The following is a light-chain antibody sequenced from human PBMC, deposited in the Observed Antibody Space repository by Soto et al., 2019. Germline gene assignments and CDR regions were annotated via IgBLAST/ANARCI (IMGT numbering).Light chain of an antibody. CDR3: AAWDDSLNGYV. Sequence: QSALTQPPSASETPGQRVTISCSGSSSNIGINTVDWFQQLPGTAPKPLIYNNNQRPSGVPDRFSGSKSGTSASLAISGLQSEDESDYYCAAWDDSLNGYVFGTGTKVTVL. CDR1: SSNIGINT. CDR2: NNN. J-gene: IGLJ1*01. V-gene: IGLV1-44*01.